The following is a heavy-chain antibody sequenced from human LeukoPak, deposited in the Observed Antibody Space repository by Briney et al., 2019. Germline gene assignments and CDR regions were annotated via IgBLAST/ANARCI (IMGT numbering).Heavy chain of an antibody. V-gene: IGHV4-61*02. CDR3: ARGIGTSYDSSRDAFDI. Sequence: SETLSLTCTVSAGSINSGDYYWSWIRQPAGRGLEWIGRIYSPGTNYNYNPSVKSRVTISIDTSKNQFSLKLTSVTAADTAVYYCARGIGTSYDSSRDAFDIWGQGTMVTVSS. J-gene: IGHJ3*02. CDR2: IYSPGTN. D-gene: IGHD3-22*01. CDR1: AGSINSGDYY.